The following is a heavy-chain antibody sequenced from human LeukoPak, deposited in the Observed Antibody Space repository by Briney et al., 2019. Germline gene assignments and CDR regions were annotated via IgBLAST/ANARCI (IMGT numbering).Heavy chain of an antibody. CDR1: GGSFSGYY. D-gene: IGHD6-13*01. V-gene: IGHV4-34*01. CDR2: INHSGST. J-gene: IGHJ5*01. Sequence: SETLSLTCAVSGGSFSGYYWSWIRQPPGKGLEWIGQINHSGSTNYNPSLKSRVTMSVDTSKNQFSLKVSSVTAADTALYYCASSYSTTSYTWFDSWGQGTLVTVSS. CDR3: ASSYSTTSYTWFDS.